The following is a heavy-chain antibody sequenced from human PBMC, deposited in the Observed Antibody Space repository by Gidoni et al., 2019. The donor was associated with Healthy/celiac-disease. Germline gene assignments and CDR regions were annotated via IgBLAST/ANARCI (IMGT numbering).Heavy chain of an antibody. V-gene: IGHV3-33*01. D-gene: IGHD1-20*01. CDR1: GFTFSRYG. CDR2: IWYDGSNK. Sequence: QVQLVESGGGVVQPGRSLRLPCAASGFTFSRYGMHWGRQAPGKGLEGVAVIWYDGSNKYYADSVKGRFTISRDNSKNTLYLQMNSLRAEDTAVYYCARVRYTYDFDYWGQGTLVTVSS. CDR3: ARVRYTYDFDY. J-gene: IGHJ4*02.